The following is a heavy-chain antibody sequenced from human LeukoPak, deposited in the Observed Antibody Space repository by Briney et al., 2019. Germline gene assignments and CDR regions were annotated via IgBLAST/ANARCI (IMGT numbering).Heavy chain of an antibody. V-gene: IGHV3-7*03. CDR1: GFTFSTYW. Sequence: PGGSLRLSCVASGFTFSTYWMTWARQAPGKGLEWVANINQDGSETYYVDSVKGRFTISRDNSKNTLYLQMNSLRAEDTAVYYCAKCSGTSGGSCYSNWFDPWGQGTLVTVSS. D-gene: IGHD2-15*01. CDR3: AKCSGTSGGSCYSNWFDP. J-gene: IGHJ5*02. CDR2: INQDGSET.